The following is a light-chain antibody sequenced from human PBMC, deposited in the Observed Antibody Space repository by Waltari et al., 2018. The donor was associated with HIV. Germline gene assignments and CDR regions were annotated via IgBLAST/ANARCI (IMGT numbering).Light chain of an antibody. Sequence: QSLLTQPPSASGTPGQRVTMSCYGSSSNIVSNYVYWYQQLPGTAPKLLIQRNKGRPSGVADRFSGSKSGASASLAISGLRSEDEADYYCETWDDSLSAWVFGGGTKLTVL. V-gene: IGLV1-47*01. J-gene: IGLJ3*02. CDR2: RNK. CDR3: ETWDDSLSAWV. CDR1: SSNIVSNY.